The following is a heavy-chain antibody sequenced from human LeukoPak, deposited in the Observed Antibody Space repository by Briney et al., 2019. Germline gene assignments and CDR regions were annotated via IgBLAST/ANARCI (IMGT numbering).Heavy chain of an antibody. CDR3: ARGPTTDYASGSFNS. D-gene: IGHD3-10*01. V-gene: IGHV4-34*01. J-gene: IGHJ4*02. CDR2: INHSGST. Sequence: PSETLSLTCAVYGGSFSGYYWSWIRQPPGKGLEWIGEINHSGSTNYNPSLKSRVTISVDTSKNQFSLKLSSVTAADTAVYYCARGPTTDYASGSFNSWGQGTLVTVSS. CDR1: GGSFSGYY.